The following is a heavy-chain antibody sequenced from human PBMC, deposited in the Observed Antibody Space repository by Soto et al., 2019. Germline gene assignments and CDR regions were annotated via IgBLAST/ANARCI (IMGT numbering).Heavy chain of an antibody. D-gene: IGHD3-10*01. V-gene: IGHV1-69*02. CDR1: GGTLSSYT. CDR2: IIPILGIA. J-gene: IGHJ3*02. Sequence: QVQLVQSGAEVKKPGSSVKVSCKASGGTLSSYTISWVRQAPGQGLEWMGRIIPILGIANYAQKFQGRVTITADKSTSTAYMELSRLRSEDTAVYYCARGGSGSYYKDAFDIWGQGTMVTVSS. CDR3: ARGGSGSYYKDAFDI.